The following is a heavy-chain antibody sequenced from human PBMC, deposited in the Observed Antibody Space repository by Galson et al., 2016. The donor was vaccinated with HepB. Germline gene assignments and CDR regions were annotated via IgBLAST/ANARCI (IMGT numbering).Heavy chain of an antibody. CDR2: IYHTATT. V-gene: IGHV4-4*02. CDR3: ARASGNPSHFDL. CDR1: GASINSSTW. J-gene: IGHJ4*02. Sequence: SETLSLTCDVSGASINSSTWWTWVRQAPGKGLEWIGEIYHTATTNNNPSLLRRFTMSIDTSRNHFSLNLNSVTAADTAVYYCARASGNPSHFDLWGQGTLVTVSS. D-gene: IGHD3-10*01.